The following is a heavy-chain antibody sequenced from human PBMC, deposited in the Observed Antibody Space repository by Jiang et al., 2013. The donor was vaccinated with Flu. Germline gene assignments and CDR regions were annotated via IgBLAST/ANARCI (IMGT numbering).Heavy chain of an antibody. CDR3: ARAPGERGATTPYDAFDI. CDR1: GYSFTSYW. CDR2: IYPGDSDT. V-gene: IGHV5-51*01. D-gene: IGHD1-26*01. Sequence: GAEVKKPGESLKISCKGSGYSFTSYWIGWVRQMPGKGLEWMGIIYPGDSDTRYSPSFQGQVTISADKSISTAYLQWSSLKASDTAMYYCARAPGERGATTPYDAFDIWGQGTMVTVSS. J-gene: IGHJ3*02.